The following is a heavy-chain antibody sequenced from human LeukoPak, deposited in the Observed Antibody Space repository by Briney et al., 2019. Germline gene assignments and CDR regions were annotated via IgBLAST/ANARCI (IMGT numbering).Heavy chain of an antibody. CDR2: IHYSGST. J-gene: IGHJ4*02. D-gene: IGHD3-10*01. V-gene: IGHV4-59*12. CDR1: GGSISSYY. CDR3: ARRPTYYYGSGSYYKSYYFDY. Sequence: SETLSLTCSVPGGSISSYYWSWIRQPPGKGLEWIGYIHYSGSTNYNPSLKSQVTISVDTSKNQFSLKLSSVTGADTAVYYCARRPTYYYGSGSYYKSYYFDYWGQGTLVTVSS.